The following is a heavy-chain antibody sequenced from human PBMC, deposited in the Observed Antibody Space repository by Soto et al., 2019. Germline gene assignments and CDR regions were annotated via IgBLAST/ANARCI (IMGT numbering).Heavy chain of an antibody. CDR1: GFTFSSYA. V-gene: IGHV3-23*01. CDR3: AKDSPTYYDILTGYPPY. J-gene: IGHJ4*02. CDR2: ISGSGGST. D-gene: IGHD3-9*01. Sequence: GGSLRLSCAASGFTFSSYAMSWVRQAPGKGLEWVSAISGSGGSTYYADSVKGRFTISRDNSKNTLYLQMNSLRAEDTAVYYCAKDSPTYYDILTGYPPYWGQGTLVTVSS.